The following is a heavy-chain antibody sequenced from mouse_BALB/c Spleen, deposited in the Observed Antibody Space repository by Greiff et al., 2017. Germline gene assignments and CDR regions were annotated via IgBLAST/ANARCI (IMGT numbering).Heavy chain of an antibody. V-gene: IGHV5-17*02. CDR1: GFTFSSFG. J-gene: IGHJ1*01. D-gene: IGHD4-1*02. CDR3: ARPPTGYWYFDV. Sequence: EVKLMESGGGLVQPGGPRKLSCAASGFTFSSFGMHWVRQAPEKGLEWVAYISSGSSTIYYADTVKGRFTISRDNPKNTLFLQMTSLRSEDTAMYYCARPPTGYWYFDVWGAGTTVTVSS. CDR2: ISSGSSTI.